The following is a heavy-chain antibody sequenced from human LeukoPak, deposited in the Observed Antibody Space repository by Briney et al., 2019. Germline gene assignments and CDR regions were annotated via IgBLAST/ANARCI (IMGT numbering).Heavy chain of an antibody. J-gene: IGHJ4*02. CDR3: ARDREEYCSGGSCTNFDY. Sequence: GGSLRLSCAASGFSFSSYSMNWVRQAPGKGLEWVSSISTSSSYIYYADSVKGRFTVSRDNARNSLFLQMNSLRAEDTAVYFCARDREEYCSGGSCTNFDYWGQGTLVTVSS. D-gene: IGHD2-15*01. CDR1: GFSFSSYS. CDR2: ISTSSSYI. V-gene: IGHV3-21*01.